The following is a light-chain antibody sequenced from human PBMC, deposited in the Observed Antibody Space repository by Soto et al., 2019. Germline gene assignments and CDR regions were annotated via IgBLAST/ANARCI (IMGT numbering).Light chain of an antibody. J-gene: IGLJ2*01. CDR3: QSFDSSLSASV. Sequence: QPVLTQPPSVSGAPGQRVTISCTGSSSNIGAGYNVHWYQQLPGTAPKLLIYGNNNRPSGVPDRFSGSKSGTSASLVITGLQAEDEADYYCQSFDSSLSASVFGGGAMLTVL. V-gene: IGLV1-40*01. CDR1: SSNIGAGYN. CDR2: GNN.